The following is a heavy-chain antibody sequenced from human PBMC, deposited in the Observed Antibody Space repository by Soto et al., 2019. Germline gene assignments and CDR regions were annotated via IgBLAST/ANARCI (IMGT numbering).Heavy chain of an antibody. Sequence: PSETLSLTCTVSGGYISSSSYYWGWIRQPPGKGLEWIGSIYYSGSTYYNPSLKSRVTISVDTSKNQFSLKLTSVTAADTAVYYCARRNSGSYFNYWGQGTLVTVSS. J-gene: IGHJ4*02. CDR2: IYYSGST. V-gene: IGHV4-39*01. CDR3: ARRNSGSYFNY. D-gene: IGHD1-26*01. CDR1: GGYISSSSYY.